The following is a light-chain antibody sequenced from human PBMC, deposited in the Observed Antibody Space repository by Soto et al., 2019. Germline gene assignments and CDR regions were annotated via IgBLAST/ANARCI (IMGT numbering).Light chain of an antibody. J-gene: IGLJ2*01. V-gene: IGLV2-8*01. CDR1: STDIGLHNY. Sequence: QSALTQPPSASGSPGQSVTISCTGTSTDIGLHNYVSWYQHHPGKAPKFIIFDVNKRPSGVPDRFYGSRSGNTASLTVSGLQADDEAYYYCSAFGVTNLPLFGGGTKLTVL. CDR2: DVN. CDR3: SAFGVTNLPL.